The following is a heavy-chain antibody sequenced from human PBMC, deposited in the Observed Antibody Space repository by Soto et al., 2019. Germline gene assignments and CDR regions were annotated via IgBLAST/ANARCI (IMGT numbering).Heavy chain of an antibody. CDR3: ANWSDTDPDVGNGYYLMDN. CDR2: IMPIFGTA. J-gene: IGHJ6*02. D-gene: IGHD1-1*01. Sequence: QVQLVQSGAEVKKPGASVKVTCKASGGSFKSYAISWVRQAAGQGLEWLGGIMPIFGTADYGQEFQGRVTITADEATSTPYMELSSLRSEDTAVQYCANWSDTDPDVGNGYYLMDNWGQGTTVTVS. V-gene: IGHV1-69*12. CDR1: GGSFKSYA.